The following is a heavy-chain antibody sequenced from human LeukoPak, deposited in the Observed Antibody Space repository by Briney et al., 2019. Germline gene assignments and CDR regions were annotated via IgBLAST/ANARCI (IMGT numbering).Heavy chain of an antibody. CDR1: GFTFSSYG. J-gene: IGHJ4*02. D-gene: IGHD6-13*01. V-gene: IGHV3-33*08. CDR3: ARRRIAAAGPNDY. Sequence: GRSLRLSCAASGFTFSSYGMHWVRQAPGKGLEWVAVIWYDGSNKYYADSVKGRFTISRDNSKNTLYLQMNSLRAEDTAVYYCARRRIAAAGPNDYWGQGTLVTVSS. CDR2: IWYDGSNK.